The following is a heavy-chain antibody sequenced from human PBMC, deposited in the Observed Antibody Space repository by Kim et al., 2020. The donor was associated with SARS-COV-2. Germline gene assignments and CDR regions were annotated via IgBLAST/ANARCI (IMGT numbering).Heavy chain of an antibody. D-gene: IGHD6-6*01. J-gene: IGHJ4*02. CDR1: GGSISSSNW. CDR2: IYHSGST. CDR3: ARSGVNIAARPREFDY. V-gene: IGHV4-4*02. Sequence: SETLSLTCAVSGGSISSSNWWSWVRQPPGKGLEWIGEIYHSGSTNYNPSLKSRVTISVDKSKNQFSLKLSSVTAADTAVYYCARSGVNIAARPREFDYWGQGTLVTVSS.